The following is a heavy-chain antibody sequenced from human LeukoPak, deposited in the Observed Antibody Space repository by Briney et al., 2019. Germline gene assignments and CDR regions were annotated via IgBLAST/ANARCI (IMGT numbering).Heavy chain of an antibody. V-gene: IGHV1-69*04. CDR2: IIPILGIA. Sequence: GASVKVSCKASGGTFSSYAISWVRQAPGQGLEWMGRIIPILGIANYAQKFQGRVTITADKSTSTAYMELSSLRSEDTAVYYCARSGYNRGNWFDPWGQGTLVTVSS. J-gene: IGHJ5*02. CDR1: GGTFSSYA. D-gene: IGHD3-22*01. CDR3: ARSGYNRGNWFDP.